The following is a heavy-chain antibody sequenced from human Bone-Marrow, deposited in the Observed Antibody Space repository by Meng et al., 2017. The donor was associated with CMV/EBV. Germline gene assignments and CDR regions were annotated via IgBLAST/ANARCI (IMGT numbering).Heavy chain of an antibody. V-gene: IGHV4-59*01. J-gene: IGHJ5*02. Sequence: SETLSLTCTVSGGSISSYYWSWIRQPPGKGLEWIGYIYYSGSTNYNPSLKSRVTISVDTSKNQFSLKLSSVTAADTAVYYCASHLGGTTFNWFDPRGQGTLVTVSS. CDR2: IYYSGST. CDR3: ASHLGGTTFNWFDP. CDR1: GGSISSYY. D-gene: IGHD1-1*01.